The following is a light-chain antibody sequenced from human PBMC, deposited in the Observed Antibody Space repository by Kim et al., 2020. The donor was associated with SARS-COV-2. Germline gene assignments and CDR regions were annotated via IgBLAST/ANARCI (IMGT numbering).Light chain of an antibody. CDR1: QKISSY. V-gene: IGKV1-39*01. CDR2: ASS. J-gene: IGKJ2*01. CDR3: QQSYKTPYT. Sequence: DIQMTQSPSSLSASVGDTVTITCRASQKISSYLNWFQQKPGKAPNLLIYASSTLQSGVPSRFSGSGSGTDFTLTISSLQPGDVATYYCQQSYKTPYTFGQGTNLEI.